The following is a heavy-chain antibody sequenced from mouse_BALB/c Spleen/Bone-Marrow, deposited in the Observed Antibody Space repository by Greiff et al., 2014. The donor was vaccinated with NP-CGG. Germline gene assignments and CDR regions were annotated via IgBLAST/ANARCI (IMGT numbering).Heavy chain of an antibody. Sequence: ESGAELARPGASVKMSCKASGYTFTSYTMHWVKQRPGQGLEWIGYINPSSGYTNYNQKFKDKATLTADKSSSTAYMQLSSLTSEDSAVYYCARCYYGSSNAMDYWGQGTSVTVSS. V-gene: IGHV1-4*01. J-gene: IGHJ4*01. CDR2: INPSSGYT. CDR3: ARCYYGSSNAMDY. D-gene: IGHD1-1*01. CDR1: GYTFTSYT.